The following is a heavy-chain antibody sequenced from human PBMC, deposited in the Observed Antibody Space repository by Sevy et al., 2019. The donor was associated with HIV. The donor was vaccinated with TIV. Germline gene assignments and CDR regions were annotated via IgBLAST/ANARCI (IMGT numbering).Heavy chain of an antibody. J-gene: IGHJ4*02. CDR2: INYNGRA. Sequence: SETLSLSCTVSGDSITSRTDSWGWVRQRPGKRLEWSATINYNGRAYYDPSLRRRVTMSVDTSKNKFSLRLNSVTAADTAVYYCARHAMITVTTAHFDYWGQGTLVTVSS. D-gene: IGHD4-17*01. CDR1: GDSITSRTDS. CDR3: ARHAMITVTTAHFDY. V-gene: IGHV4-39*01.